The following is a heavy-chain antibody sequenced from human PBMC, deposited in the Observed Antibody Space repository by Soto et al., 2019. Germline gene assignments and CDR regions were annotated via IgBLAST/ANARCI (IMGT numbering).Heavy chain of an antibody. Sequence: ASVKVSCKASGGTFSSYAISWVRQAPGQGLEWMGGIIPIFGTANYAQKFQGRVTITADESTSTAYMELSSLRSEDTAVYYCARGDRVGANPLFDPWGQGTLVTVSS. V-gene: IGHV1-69*13. CDR2: IIPIFGTA. J-gene: IGHJ5*02. CDR1: GGTFSSYA. CDR3: ARGDRVGANPLFDP. D-gene: IGHD1-26*01.